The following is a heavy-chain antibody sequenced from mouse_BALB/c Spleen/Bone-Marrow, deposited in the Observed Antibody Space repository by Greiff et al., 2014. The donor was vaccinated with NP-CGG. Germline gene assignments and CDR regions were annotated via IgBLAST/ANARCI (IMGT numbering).Heavy chain of an antibody. J-gene: IGHJ1*01. V-gene: IGHV1-39*01. CDR3: ARVGDNRHFDV. Sequence: EVKLVESGPELEKPGASVKISCKASGYSFTGYNMNWVKQSNGKGLEWIGNIDPYYGGTDYSQKFKGKATLTVDKSSSTAYMQLKSLTSEDSAVYYCARVGDNRHFDVWGAGTTVTVSS. D-gene: IGHD3-3*01. CDR1: GYSFTGYN. CDR2: IDPYYGGT.